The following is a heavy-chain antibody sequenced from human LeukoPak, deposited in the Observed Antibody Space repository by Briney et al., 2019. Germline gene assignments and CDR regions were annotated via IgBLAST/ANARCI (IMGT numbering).Heavy chain of an antibody. Sequence: PTASVKVSCKASGYTFTSYYMHWVRQAPGQGLEWMGIINPSGGSTSYAQKSQGRVTMTRDMSTSTVYMELSSLRSEDTAVYYCASSSSYYYMDVWGKGTTVTVSS. CDR3: ASSSSYYYMDV. CDR2: INPSGGST. J-gene: IGHJ6*03. V-gene: IGHV1-46*01. CDR1: GYTFTSYY. D-gene: IGHD6-13*01.